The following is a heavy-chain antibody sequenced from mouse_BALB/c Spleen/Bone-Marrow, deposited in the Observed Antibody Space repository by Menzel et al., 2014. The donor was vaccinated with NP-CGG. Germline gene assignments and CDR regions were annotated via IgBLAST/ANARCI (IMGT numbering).Heavy chain of an antibody. D-gene: IGHD2-1*01. CDR3: ARSGKGAMDY. J-gene: IGHJ4*01. V-gene: IGHV1-80*01. CDR1: GYVFXTYW. Sequence: VKLVESGAELVRPGSSVKISCKASGYVFXTYWMNWVKQRPGQGLERIGQIYPGDGDTNYNGKFKDKVILTADKSSSTAYMQLSSLTSEDSAVYFCARSGKGAMDYWGQGTSVTVSS. CDR2: IYPGDGDT.